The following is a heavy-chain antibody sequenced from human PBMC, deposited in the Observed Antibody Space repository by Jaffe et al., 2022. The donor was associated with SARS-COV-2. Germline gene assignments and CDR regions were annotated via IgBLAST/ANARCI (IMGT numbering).Heavy chain of an antibody. V-gene: IGHV3-48*01. CDR2: ISTSGSTI. D-gene: IGHD3-9*01. CDR3: ARGRVAFDILTLVHPFDY. CDR1: GFTFSSYS. J-gene: IGHJ4*02. Sequence: EVQLVESGGGLVQPGGSLRLSCAASGFTFSSYSMNWVRQAPGKGLEWVSYISTSGSTIYYADSVKGRFTISRDNAKNSLYLQMNSLRAEDTAVYYCARGRVAFDILTLVHPFDYWGQGTLVTVSS.